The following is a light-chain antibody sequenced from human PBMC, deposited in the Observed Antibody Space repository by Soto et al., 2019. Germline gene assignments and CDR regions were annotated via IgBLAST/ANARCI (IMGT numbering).Light chain of an antibody. J-gene: IGKJ3*01. CDR3: QQYGSSFTFT. CDR1: QRVSSSY. V-gene: IGKV3-20*01. Sequence: EIVLTQSPGTLSLSPGERAPLSCRASQRVSSSYLAGYQQKPGQAPRLLIYGASSRATGIPDRFSGSGSGTGLTLTISRLEPEDFAVYYCQQYGSSFTFTFGPGTKVDIK. CDR2: GAS.